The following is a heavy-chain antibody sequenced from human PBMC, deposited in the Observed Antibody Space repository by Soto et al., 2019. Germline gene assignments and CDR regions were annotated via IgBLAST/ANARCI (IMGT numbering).Heavy chain of an antibody. Sequence: PSETLSLTCAVSGGSISSGGYSWSWIRQAPGKGLEWVSVIYSGGSTYYADSVKGRFTISRDNSKNTLYLQMNSLRAEDTAVYYCARKFGSGYYWNAFDIWGQGTMVTVSS. D-gene: IGHD3-22*01. CDR1: GGSISSGGYS. V-gene: IGHV3-66*01. CDR2: IYSGGST. J-gene: IGHJ3*02. CDR3: ARKFGSGYYWNAFDI.